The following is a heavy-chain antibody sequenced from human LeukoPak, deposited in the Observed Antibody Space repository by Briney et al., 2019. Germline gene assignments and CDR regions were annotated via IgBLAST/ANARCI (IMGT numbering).Heavy chain of an antibody. CDR1: GFTFSSYG. J-gene: IGHJ4*02. CDR2: IWYDGSNK. CDR3: ANTDYYSNYGY. Sequence: GGSLRLSCAASGFTFSSYGMHWVRQAPGKGLEWVAVIWYDGSNKYYADSVKGRFTISRDNSKNTLYLQMNSLRAEDTAVYYCANTDYYSNYGYWGQGTLSPSPQ. V-gene: IGHV3-33*06. D-gene: IGHD4-11*01.